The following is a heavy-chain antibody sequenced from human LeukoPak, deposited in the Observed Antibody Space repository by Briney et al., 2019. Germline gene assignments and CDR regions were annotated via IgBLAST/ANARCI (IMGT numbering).Heavy chain of an antibody. CDR2: ISIEGKTT. J-gene: IGHJ4*02. D-gene: IGHD6-13*01. CDR3: VKDRWVDH. CDR1: GFIFSPYA. V-gene: IGHV3-64D*06. Sequence: GSLRLSCSASGFIFSPYAMHWVRQAPGKGLEYVSSISIEGKTTYYADSVKGRFTISRDNSKNTLYLQMSSLRPEDTAVYYCVKDRWVDHWGQGTLVTVSS.